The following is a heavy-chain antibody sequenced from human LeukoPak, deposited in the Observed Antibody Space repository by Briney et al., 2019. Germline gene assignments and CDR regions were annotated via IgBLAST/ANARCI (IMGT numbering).Heavy chain of an antibody. J-gene: IGHJ4*02. D-gene: IGHD4-17*01. V-gene: IGHV3-66*01. CDR3: ARDPDDYGDLEGGDY. CDR2: IYSGGST. Sequence: GRSLRLSCEASGFTASNNYMSWVRQAPAKGQEWVSVIYSGGSTYYADSVKGRFTISRDNSKNTLYLQMNSLRAEDTAVYYCARDPDDYGDLEGGDYWGQGTLVTVSS. CDR1: GFTASNNY.